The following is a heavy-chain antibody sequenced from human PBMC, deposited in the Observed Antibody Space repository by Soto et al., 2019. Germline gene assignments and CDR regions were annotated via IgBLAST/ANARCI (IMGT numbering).Heavy chain of an antibody. CDR3: GRKQWLPIDY. D-gene: IGHD6-19*01. J-gene: IGHJ4*02. CDR2: INPNSGGT. Sequence: ASVKVSFKASGYTFTGYYMHWVRQAPGQGLEWMGWINPNSGGTNYAQKFQGRVTMTRDTSISTAYMDSVDTATYYCAHSIGGRKQWLPIDYWGQGTLVTVSS. V-gene: IGHV1-2*02. CDR1: GYTFTGYY.